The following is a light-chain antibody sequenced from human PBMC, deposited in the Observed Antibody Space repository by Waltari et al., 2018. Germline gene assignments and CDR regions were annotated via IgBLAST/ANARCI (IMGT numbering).Light chain of an antibody. CDR3: QCFACSLNALL. CDR1: SSNIGAGYD. Sequence: QSVLTQPLSGSRAPGQSVTISVTGSSSNIGAGYDGHWYPHFPGTAPKILIDHNSHRSSGVPDRFSGSKSGTSASVAITGFLAEAEADYYCQCFACSLNALLFGGGTKLTVL. V-gene: IGLV1-40*01. CDR2: HNS. J-gene: IGLJ2*01.